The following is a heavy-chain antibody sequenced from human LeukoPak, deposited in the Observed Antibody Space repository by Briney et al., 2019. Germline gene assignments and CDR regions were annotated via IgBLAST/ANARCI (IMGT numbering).Heavy chain of an antibody. CDR1: GYTFTGYY. Sequence: ASVRVSCRASGYTFTGYYMHWVRQAPGQGLEWMGWINPNSGGTNYAQTFKGRVTMTRDTSISPAYIEPSRLRSDDTAVYFCARSSPDYYDRGYFDYWGQGTLVTVSS. CDR3: ARSSPDYYDRGYFDY. D-gene: IGHD3-22*01. V-gene: IGHV1-2*02. J-gene: IGHJ4*02. CDR2: INPNSGGT.